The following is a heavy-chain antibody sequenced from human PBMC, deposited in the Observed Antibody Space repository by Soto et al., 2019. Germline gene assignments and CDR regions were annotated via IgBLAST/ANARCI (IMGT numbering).Heavy chain of an antibody. D-gene: IGHD6-13*01. V-gene: IGHV4-59*01. Sequence: PSETLSLTCTVSGCSISSYYWSWIRQPPGKGLEWIGYIYYSGSTNYNPSLKSRVTISVDTSKNQFSLKLSSVTAADTAVYYCARTAGSSSWRHWFDPWGQGTLVTVSS. CDR3: ARTAGSSSWRHWFDP. CDR2: IYYSGST. J-gene: IGHJ5*02. CDR1: GCSISSYY.